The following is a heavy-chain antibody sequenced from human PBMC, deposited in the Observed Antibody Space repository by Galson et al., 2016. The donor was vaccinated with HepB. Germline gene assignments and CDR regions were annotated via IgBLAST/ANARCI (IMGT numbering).Heavy chain of an antibody. Sequence: SLRLSCAASGLTFTNAWMTWVRRAPGKGLEWVGRIKGEADGGTTDYAAPVKGRFYISRDDSTHTLFLHMNSLRVEDGAVYYCATVKLTTWYSFDPWGQGTLVTVSS. D-gene: IGHD2-2*01. J-gene: IGHJ5*02. CDR3: ATVKLTTWYSFDP. CDR1: GLTFTNAW. V-gene: IGHV3-15*01. CDR2: IKGEADGGTT.